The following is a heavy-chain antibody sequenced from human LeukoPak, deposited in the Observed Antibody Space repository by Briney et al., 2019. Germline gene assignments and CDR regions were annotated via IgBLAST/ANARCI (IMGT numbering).Heavy chain of an antibody. CDR2: ISRSRSTI. V-gene: IGHV3-11*01. Sequence: GGSLRLSCAASGFTFSDYYMSWLRQAPGKGLEGVSYISRSRSTIYYADSVNGRVTISRDNAKNSLYLQMNSLRAEDTAVYYCAREGEDYGGNFHDAFDIWGQGTMVTVSS. J-gene: IGHJ3*02. D-gene: IGHD4-23*01. CDR3: AREGEDYGGNFHDAFDI. CDR1: GFTFSDYY.